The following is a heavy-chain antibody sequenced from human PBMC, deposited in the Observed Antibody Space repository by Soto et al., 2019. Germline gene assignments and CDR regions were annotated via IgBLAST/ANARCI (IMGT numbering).Heavy chain of an antibody. Sequence: SVKVSCKASGGTFSSYAISWVRQAPGQGLEWMGGIIPIFGTTNYAQKFQGRVTITADESTSTAYMELSSLRSEDTAVYYCARGMELVRDRLAYYYYGMDVWGQGTTVTVSS. CDR2: IIPIFGTT. V-gene: IGHV1-69*13. D-gene: IGHD6-6*01. J-gene: IGHJ6*02. CDR3: ARGMELVRDRLAYYYYGMDV. CDR1: GGTFSSYA.